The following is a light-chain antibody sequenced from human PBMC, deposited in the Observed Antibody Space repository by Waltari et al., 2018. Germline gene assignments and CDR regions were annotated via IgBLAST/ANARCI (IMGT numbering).Light chain of an antibody. V-gene: IGLV2-23*01. CDR1: SRDVGRYNL. J-gene: IGLJ1*01. CDR2: EGS. Sequence: QSALTQPASVSGSPGQSITISCTGTSRDVGRYNLCSWYQQRPGKAPKLMIYEGSKRPSGVSNRFSGSKSGNTASLTISGLQAEDEADYYCCSYAGSSFYVFGTGTKVTVL. CDR3: CSYAGSSFYV.